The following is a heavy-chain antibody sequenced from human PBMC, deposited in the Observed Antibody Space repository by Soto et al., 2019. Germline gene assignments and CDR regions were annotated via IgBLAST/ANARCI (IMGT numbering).Heavy chain of an antibody. Sequence: GASVKVSCKASGYTFTSYYMHWVRQAPGQGLEWMGIINPSGGSTSYAQKFQGRVTMTRDTSTSTVYMELNSLRSEDTAVYYCARELDIVVVPADSRVGDAFDIWGQGTMVTVSS. CDR2: INPSGGST. V-gene: IGHV1-46*01. CDR3: ARELDIVVVPADSRVGDAFDI. J-gene: IGHJ3*02. D-gene: IGHD2-2*03. CDR1: GYTFTSYY.